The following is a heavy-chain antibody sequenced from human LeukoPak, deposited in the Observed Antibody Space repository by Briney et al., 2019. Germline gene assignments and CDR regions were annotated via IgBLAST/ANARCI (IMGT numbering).Heavy chain of an antibody. CDR3: ARSRGTLWGSYRYEFDY. Sequence: SETLSLTCTVSGGSISSSSYYWGWIRQPPGKGLEWIGSIYYSGSTYYNPSLKSRVTISVDTSKNQFSLKLSSVTAADTAVYYCARSRGTLWGSYRYEFDYWGQETLVTVSS. CDR2: IYYSGST. V-gene: IGHV4-39*01. CDR1: GGSISSSSYY. J-gene: IGHJ4*02. D-gene: IGHD3-16*02.